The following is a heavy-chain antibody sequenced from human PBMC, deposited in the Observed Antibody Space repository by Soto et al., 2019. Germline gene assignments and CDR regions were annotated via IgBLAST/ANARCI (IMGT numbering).Heavy chain of an antibody. CDR1: GFTFSSYA. V-gene: IGHV3-30-3*01. J-gene: IGHJ3*01. Sequence: GGSLRLSCAASGFTFSSYAMHWVRQAPGKGLEWVAVISYDGSNKYYADSVKGRFTISRDNSKNTLYLQMNSLRAEDTAVYYCAREGSPKGDPHVVFDRWGKGKLVT. CDR2: ISYDGSNK. CDR3: AREGSPKGDPHVVFDR. D-gene: IGHD2-21*02.